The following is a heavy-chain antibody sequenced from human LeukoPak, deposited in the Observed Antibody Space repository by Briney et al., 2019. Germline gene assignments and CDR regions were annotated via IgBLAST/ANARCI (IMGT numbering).Heavy chain of an antibody. D-gene: IGHD5-12*01. Sequence: ASVKVSCKASGYTSTGPYMHWVRQAPGQGLEWMGWINPNSGGTNYAQNFQGRVTMTTDTSTSTAYMELRSLRSDDTAVYYCARAISTQWLRIAPDAFDIWGQGTMVTVSS. J-gene: IGHJ3*02. V-gene: IGHV1-2*02. CDR2: INPNSGGT. CDR1: GYTSTGPY. CDR3: ARAISTQWLRIAPDAFDI.